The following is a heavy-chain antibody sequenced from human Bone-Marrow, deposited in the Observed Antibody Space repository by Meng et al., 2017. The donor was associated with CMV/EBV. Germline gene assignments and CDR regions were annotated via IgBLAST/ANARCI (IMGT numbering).Heavy chain of an antibody. V-gene: IGHV4-59*01. D-gene: IGHD6-6*01. Sequence: SETLSLTCTVSGGSISSYYWSWIRQPPGKGLEWIGYIYYSGSTNYNPSLKSRVTISVDTSKNQFSLKLSSVTAADTAVYYCARDLAYSSSHYYYGMDVWAQGTTATVPS. CDR3: ARDLAYSSSHYYYGMDV. CDR2: IYYSGST. CDR1: GGSISSYY. J-gene: IGHJ6*02.